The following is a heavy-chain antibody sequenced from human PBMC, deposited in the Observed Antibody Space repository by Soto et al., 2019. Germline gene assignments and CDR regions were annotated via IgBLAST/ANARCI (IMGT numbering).Heavy chain of an antibody. D-gene: IGHD6-13*01. Sequence: QVQLVESGGGVVQPGRSLRLSCAASGFTFSSYAMHWVRQAPGKGLEWVAVISYDGSNKYYADSVKGRFTISRDNSKNTLYLQMNSLRAEDTAVYYCARAGAAVSTNNWFDPWGQGTLVTVSS. CDR2: ISYDGSNK. CDR3: ARAGAAVSTNNWFDP. J-gene: IGHJ5*02. V-gene: IGHV3-30-3*01. CDR1: GFTFSSYA.